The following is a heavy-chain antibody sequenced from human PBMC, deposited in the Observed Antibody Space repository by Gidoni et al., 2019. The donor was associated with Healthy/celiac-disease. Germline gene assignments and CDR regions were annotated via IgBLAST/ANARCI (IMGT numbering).Heavy chain of an antibody. Sequence: QVQLVESGGGVVQPGGSLSLSCAASGFTFSSYGLHWVRQAPGKGLEWVAFIRYDGSNKYYADSVKGRFTISRDNSKNTLYLQMNSLRAEDTAVYYCAKWDLTDEYNFDYWGQGTLVTVSS. D-gene: IGHD1-26*01. J-gene: IGHJ4*02. CDR1: GFTFSSYG. CDR3: AKWDLTDEYNFDY. CDR2: IRYDGSNK. V-gene: IGHV3-30*02.